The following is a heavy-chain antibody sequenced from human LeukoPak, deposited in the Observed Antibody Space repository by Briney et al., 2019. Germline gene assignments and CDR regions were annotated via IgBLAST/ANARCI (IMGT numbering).Heavy chain of an antibody. J-gene: IGHJ3*02. CDR2: INPSGGST. CDR3: AREVYSYGYGAFDI. V-gene: IGHV1-46*01. CDR1: GYTFTSYY. D-gene: IGHD5-18*01. Sequence: ASLKVSCKASGYTFTSYYMHSGRQAPGQGLEGMGIINPSGGSTSYAQKFQGRVTMTRDTSTSTVYMELSSLRSEDTAVYYCAREVYSYGYGAFDIWGQGTMVTVSS.